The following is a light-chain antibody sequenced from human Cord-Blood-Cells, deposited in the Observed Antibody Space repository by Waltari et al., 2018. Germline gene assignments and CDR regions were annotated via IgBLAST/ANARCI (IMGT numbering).Light chain of an antibody. CDR2: WAS. Sequence: DIVMTQSPDSLAVSLGERATINCKYRQSVLYSSNNKNYLTLYQQKPGQPPKLLIYWASTRESGFPDRFSVSGSGTDFTLTISSLQAEDVVVYYCQQYYSTPPTFGQGTKVEIK. CDR3: QQYYSTPPT. CDR1: QSVLYSSNNKNY. V-gene: IGKV4-1*01. J-gene: IGKJ1*01.